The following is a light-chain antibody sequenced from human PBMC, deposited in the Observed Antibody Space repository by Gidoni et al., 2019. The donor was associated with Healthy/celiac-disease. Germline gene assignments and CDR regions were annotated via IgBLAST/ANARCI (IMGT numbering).Light chain of an antibody. CDR3: QQYDNLPCS. CDR1: QDISNY. Sequence: DIQMTQSPSSLSASVGDRVTITCQASQDISNYLNWYQQKPGKAPKLLIYDASNLETGGPSRCSGSGSGTDLTFTISSLQPEDIATYYCQQYDNLPCSFGQGTKLEIK. CDR2: DAS. J-gene: IGKJ2*04. V-gene: IGKV1-33*01.